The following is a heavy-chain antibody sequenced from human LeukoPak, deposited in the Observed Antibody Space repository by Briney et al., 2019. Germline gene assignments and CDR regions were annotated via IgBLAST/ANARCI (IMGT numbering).Heavy chain of an antibody. CDR3: ARNSQDHGFRYYYYYMDV. CDR1: GFTFSSYW. V-gene: IGHV3-7*01. J-gene: IGHJ6*03. D-gene: IGHD3-10*01. Sequence: GGSLRLSXAASGFTFSSYWMSWVRQAPGKGPEWVANIKQDGSEKYYVDSVKGRFTISRDNAKNSLYLQMNSLRAEDTAVYYCARNSQDHGFRYYYYYMDVWGKGTTVTVSS. CDR2: IKQDGSEK.